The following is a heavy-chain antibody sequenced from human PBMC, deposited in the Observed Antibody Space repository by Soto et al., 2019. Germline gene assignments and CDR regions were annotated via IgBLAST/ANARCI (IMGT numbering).Heavy chain of an antibody. V-gene: IGHV4-59*01. CDR2: IYYSGST. D-gene: IGHD6-13*01. Sequence: ASETLSLTCTVSGGSISSYYWSWIRQPPGKGLEWIGYIYYSGSTNYNPSLKSRVTISVDTSKNQFSLKLSSVTAADTAVYYCAGIAAAGTSWFDPWGQGTLVTVSS. CDR3: AGIAAAGTSWFDP. CDR1: GGSISSYY. J-gene: IGHJ5*02.